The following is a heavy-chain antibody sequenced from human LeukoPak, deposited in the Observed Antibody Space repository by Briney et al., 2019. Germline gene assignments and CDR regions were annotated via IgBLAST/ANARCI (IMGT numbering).Heavy chain of an antibody. CDR1: GYTLTELS. Sequence: ASVKVSCKVSGYTLTELSMHWVRQAPGKGLEWMGGFDPEVGETIYAQKFQGRVTMTEDASTDTAYMELSSLRSEDTAVYYCATDSKNVPFDPWGQGTLVTVSS. CDR3: ATDSKNVPFDP. V-gene: IGHV1-24*01. D-gene: IGHD1-1*01. J-gene: IGHJ5*02. CDR2: FDPEVGET.